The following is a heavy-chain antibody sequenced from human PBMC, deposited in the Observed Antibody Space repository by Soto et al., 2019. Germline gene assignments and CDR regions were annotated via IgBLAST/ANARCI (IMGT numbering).Heavy chain of an antibody. CDR2: IWYDGSNK. CDR3: ARDGGAQIAARWVSWFDP. D-gene: IGHD6-6*01. V-gene: IGHV3-33*01. J-gene: IGHJ5*02. Sequence: QVQLVESGGGVVQPGRSLRLSCAASGFTFSSYGMHWVRQAPGKGLEWVAVIWYDGSNKYYADSVKGRFTISRDNSKNTRYLQMNSLRAEDTAVYYCARDGGAQIAARWVSWFDPWGQGTLVTVSS. CDR1: GFTFSSYG.